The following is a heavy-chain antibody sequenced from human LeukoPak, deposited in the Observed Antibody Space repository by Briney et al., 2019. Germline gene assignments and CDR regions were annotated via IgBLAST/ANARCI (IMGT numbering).Heavy chain of an antibody. CDR2: IKQDGSEK. CDR1: GFTFSSYW. D-gene: IGHD3-22*01. V-gene: IGHV3-7*03. J-gene: IGHJ4*02. CDR3: ARDPYDSSGYYYYFDY. Sequence: GGSLRLSCAASGFTFSSYWMSWVRQAPGKGLEWVANIKQDGSEKYYVDSVKGRFIIYRDNAKNPLYLQMNSLRAEDTAVYYCARDPYDSSGYYYYFDYWGQGTLVTVSS.